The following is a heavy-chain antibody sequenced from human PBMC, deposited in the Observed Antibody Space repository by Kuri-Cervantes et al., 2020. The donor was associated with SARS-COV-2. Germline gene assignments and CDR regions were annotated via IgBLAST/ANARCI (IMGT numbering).Heavy chain of an antibody. J-gene: IGHJ4*02. CDR2: IYWNDDE. V-gene: IGHV2-5*01. D-gene: IGHD3-22*01. Sequence: SGPTLVKPTQTLTLTCTFSAFSLNTAGVGVGWIRQPPGKALEWLALIYWNDDERYSPSLRSRLTITKDTSKNQVVLTMTDMDPVDTATYYCAHRRYYNDDSGSGYFYAHWGQGNPVTVSS. CDR1: AFSLNTAGVG. CDR3: AHRRYYNDDSGSGYFYAH.